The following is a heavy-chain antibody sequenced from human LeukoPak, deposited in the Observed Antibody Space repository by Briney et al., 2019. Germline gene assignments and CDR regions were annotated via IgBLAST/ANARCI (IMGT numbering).Heavy chain of an antibody. J-gene: IGHJ4*02. CDR1: GVSISSYY. Sequence: VKPSETLSLTCTVSGVSISSYYWGWIRQPPGKGLEWIGSIYYSGSTNYNPSLKSRVTISVDTSKNQFSLKLGSVTAADTAIYYCARRRIAAIDYWGQGTLVTVSS. CDR3: ARRRIAAIDY. CDR2: IYYSGST. V-gene: IGHV4-59*08. D-gene: IGHD6-13*01.